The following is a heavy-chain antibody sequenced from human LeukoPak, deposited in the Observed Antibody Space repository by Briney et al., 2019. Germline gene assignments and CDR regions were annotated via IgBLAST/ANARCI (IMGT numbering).Heavy chain of an antibody. CDR3: AKGLSFAFDF. J-gene: IGHJ3*01. CDR1: GFTFNNFA. CDR2: VQSDGSSE. D-gene: IGHD3-16*02. V-gene: IGHV3-30*02. Sequence: PGGSLRLSCAASGFTFNNFAMHWFRQAPGKGLEWVAFVQSDGSSEYYAGSVKGRFTISRDNSKHTAFLHMNSLRTEDTAVYYCAKGLSFAFDFWGQGTMVTVSS.